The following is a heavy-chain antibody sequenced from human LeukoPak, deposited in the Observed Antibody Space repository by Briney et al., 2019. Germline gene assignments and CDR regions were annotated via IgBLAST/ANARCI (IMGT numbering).Heavy chain of an antibody. CDR1: GFTFSSYG. J-gene: IGHJ5*02. CDR3: ARERRWFDP. V-gene: IGHV3-30*03. CDR2: ISYDGSNK. Sequence: GRSLRLSCAASGFTFSSYGMHWVRQAPGKGLEWVAVISYDGSNKYYADSVKGRFTISRDNSKNTLYLQMNSLRAEDTAVYYCARERRWFDPWGQGTLVTVSS.